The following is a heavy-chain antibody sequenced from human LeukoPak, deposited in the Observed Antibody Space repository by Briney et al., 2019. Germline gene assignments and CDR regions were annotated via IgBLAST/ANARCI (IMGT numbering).Heavy chain of an antibody. Sequence: SETLSLTCAVYGGSFSAYYWSWIRQPPGKGLEWIGEINHSGSTNYNPSLKSRVTISEGTSKNQFSLKLSSVTAADTAVYYCARGLCGSGGCNYNYYGMDVWGQGTTVTVSS. J-gene: IGHJ6*02. CDR3: ARGLCGSGGCNYNYYGMDV. CDR2: INHSGST. D-gene: IGHD3-10*01. CDR1: GGSFSAYY. V-gene: IGHV4-34*01.